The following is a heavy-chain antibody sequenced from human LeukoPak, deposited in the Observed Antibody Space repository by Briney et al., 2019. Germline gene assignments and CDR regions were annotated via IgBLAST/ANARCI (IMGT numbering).Heavy chain of an antibody. D-gene: IGHD2-2*01. J-gene: IGHJ4*02. V-gene: IGHV3-23*01. Sequence: GGSLRLSCAASGFTFNNYAMNWVRQVPGKGLEWVSGISGTGDNTYVADSVKGRFTISRDISTDTLWLQMDSLRTEDTAVYYCAKGPLRGTAAAIDYWGQGTLVTVSS. CDR2: ISGTGDNT. CDR1: GFTFNNYA. CDR3: AKGPLRGTAAAIDY.